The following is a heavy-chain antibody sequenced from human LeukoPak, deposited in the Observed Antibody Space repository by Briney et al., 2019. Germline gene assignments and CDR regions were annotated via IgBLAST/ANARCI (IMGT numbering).Heavy chain of an antibody. CDR1: GFTFSSAW. J-gene: IGHJ5*02. Sequence: GGSLRLSCAASGFTFSSAWMIWVRQAPGKALEWVGRIKSKTDDGTTDYAAPVKGRFTISRDDSKNTLYLQMNSLKTEDTAVYYCTTEEAYNWFDPWGQGTLVTVSS. CDR2: IKSKTDDGTT. CDR3: TTEEAYNWFDP. V-gene: IGHV3-15*01.